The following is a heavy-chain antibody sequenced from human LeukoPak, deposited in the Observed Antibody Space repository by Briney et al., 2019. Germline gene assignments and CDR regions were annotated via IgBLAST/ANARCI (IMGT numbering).Heavy chain of an antibody. CDR1: GFTFSDYS. D-gene: IGHD6-19*01. V-gene: IGHV3-48*02. Sequence: GGSLRLPHVASGFTFSDYSMTWVRQAPGKGLEWVSYISRSGSIIYYADSVKGRFIVSRDNAKNSLYLQMNSLRDEDTAVYYCARDPDDSGWYFDHWGPGTLVTVSS. CDR3: ARDPDDSGWYFDH. J-gene: IGHJ4*02. CDR2: ISRSGSII.